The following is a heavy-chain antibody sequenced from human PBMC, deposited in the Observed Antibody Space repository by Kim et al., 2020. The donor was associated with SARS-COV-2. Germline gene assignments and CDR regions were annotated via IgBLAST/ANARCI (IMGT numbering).Heavy chain of an antibody. CDR3: ARALTNSSWRYFDL. D-gene: IGHD6-13*01. V-gene: IGHV1-8*01. CDR2: MNPNSGNT. CDR1: GYTFTSYD. Sequence: ASVKVSCKAPGYTFTSYDINWVRQATGQGLEWMGWMNPNSGNTGYAQKFQGRVTMTRNTSISTAYMELSSLRSEDTAVYYCARALTNSSWRYFDLWGRGTLVTVSS. J-gene: IGHJ2*01.